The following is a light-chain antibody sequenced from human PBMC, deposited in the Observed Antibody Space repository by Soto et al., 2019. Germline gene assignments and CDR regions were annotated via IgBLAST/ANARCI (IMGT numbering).Light chain of an antibody. V-gene: IGKV3-11*01. CDR2: DAS. CDR3: QQRSNWPPIT. J-gene: IGKJ5*01. Sequence: EIVLTQSPATLSLSPGERATLSCRASQSVNSHLAWYHPKPGQAPTLLIYDASNRATGIPARFSGSGSGTDFTLTISSLEPEDFAVYYCQQRSNWPPITFGHGTRLEIK. CDR1: QSVNSH.